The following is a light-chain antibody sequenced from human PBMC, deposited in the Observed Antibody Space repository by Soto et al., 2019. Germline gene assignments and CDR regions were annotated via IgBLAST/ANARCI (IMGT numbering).Light chain of an antibody. Sequence: AIPMTQSPSSLSASVGDRVTITCRASQGIGNDLGWYQQKPGKAPKVLIYAVSTLQYGVPSRFSGSVSGTEFTLTIASLQPEDSATYYCLQDNNYPHTFGQGTRVAIK. J-gene: IGKJ1*01. CDR3: LQDNNYPHT. CDR1: QGIGND. CDR2: AVS. V-gene: IGKV1-6*01.